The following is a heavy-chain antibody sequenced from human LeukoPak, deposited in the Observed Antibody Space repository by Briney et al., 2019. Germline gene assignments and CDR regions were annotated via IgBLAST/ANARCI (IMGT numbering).Heavy chain of an antibody. V-gene: IGHV3-23*01. Sequence: GGSLSLSCAASGFTFSSYAMSWVRQAPGKGLEWVSAISGSGGSTYYADSVKGRFTISRDNSKNTLYLQMNSLRAEDTAVYYCAKHPLYDILTGYPHPGFDYWGQGTLVTVSS. J-gene: IGHJ4*02. CDR2: ISGSGGST. CDR1: GFTFSSYA. CDR3: AKHPLYDILTGYPHPGFDY. D-gene: IGHD3-9*01.